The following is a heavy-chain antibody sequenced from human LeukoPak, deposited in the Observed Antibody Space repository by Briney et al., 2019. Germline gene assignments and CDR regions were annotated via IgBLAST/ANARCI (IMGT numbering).Heavy chain of an antibody. Sequence: SVKVSCKASGGTFTSYAISWLRQAPGQGLEWMGGIIPIFGTANYAQKFQGRVTITTDESTSTAYMELSSLRSEDTAVYYCASNRHCTNGVCYNEYYFDYWGQGTLVTVSS. J-gene: IGHJ4*02. CDR2: IIPIFGTA. CDR1: GGTFTSYA. V-gene: IGHV1-69*05. D-gene: IGHD2-8*01. CDR3: ASNRHCTNGVCYNEYYFDY.